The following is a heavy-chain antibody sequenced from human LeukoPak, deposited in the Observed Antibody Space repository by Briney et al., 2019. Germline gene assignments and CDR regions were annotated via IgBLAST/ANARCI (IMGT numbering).Heavy chain of an antibody. CDR2: IKQDGSEK. V-gene: IGHV3-7*03. J-gene: IGHJ4*02. Sequence: GGSLRLSCAASGFTFSSYWMNWVRQAPGKGLEWVANIKQDGSEKYYVDSVKGRFTISRENAKNSMYLQMNSLRVEDTAVYYCARADTSGWYKSGFDYWGQGTLVTVSS. CDR3: ARADTSGWYKSGFDY. CDR1: GFTFSSYW. D-gene: IGHD6-19*01.